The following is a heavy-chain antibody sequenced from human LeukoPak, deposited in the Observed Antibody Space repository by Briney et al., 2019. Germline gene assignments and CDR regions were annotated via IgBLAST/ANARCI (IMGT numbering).Heavy chain of an antibody. J-gene: IGHJ4*02. D-gene: IGHD5-12*01. V-gene: IGHV4-31*03. Sequence: SQTLSLTCTVSGGSISSGGYYWSWIRQHPGKGLEWIGYIYYSGSTYYNPSLKSRVTISVDTSKNQFSLKLSSVTAADTAVYYCARVTRSGYDYQIDYWGQGTLVTVSS. CDR1: GGSISSGGYY. CDR3: ARVTRSGYDYQIDY. CDR2: IYYSGST.